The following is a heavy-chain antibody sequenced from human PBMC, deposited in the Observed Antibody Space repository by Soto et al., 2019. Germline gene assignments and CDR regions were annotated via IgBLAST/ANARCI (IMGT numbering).Heavy chain of an antibody. CDR1: GGSISSSNW. D-gene: IGHD6-19*01. J-gene: IGHJ6*02. CDR3: ARGIEGWYQGRYYYGMDV. Sequence: PSQTLSLTCAVSGGSISSSNWWGWVRQPPGKGLEWIGYIYYSGSTNYNPSLKSRVTISVDTSKNQFSLKLSSVTAADTAVYYCARGIEGWYQGRYYYGMDVWGQGTTVTVSS. V-gene: IGHV4-61*05. CDR2: IYYSGST.